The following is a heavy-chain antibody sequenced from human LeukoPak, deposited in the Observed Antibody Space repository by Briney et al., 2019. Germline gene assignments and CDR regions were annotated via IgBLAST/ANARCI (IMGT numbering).Heavy chain of an antibody. CDR1: GGSISSYY. CDR3: ARHVPPTYYDILDSGFDY. J-gene: IGHJ4*02. Sequence: PSETLSLTCTVSGGSISSYYWSWIRQPAGKGLEWIGRIYSGSTYYNPSLKSRVTISVDTSKNQFSLKLSSVTAADTAVYYCARHVPPTYYDILDSGFDYWGQGTLVTVSS. CDR2: IYSGST. D-gene: IGHD3-9*01. V-gene: IGHV4-59*05.